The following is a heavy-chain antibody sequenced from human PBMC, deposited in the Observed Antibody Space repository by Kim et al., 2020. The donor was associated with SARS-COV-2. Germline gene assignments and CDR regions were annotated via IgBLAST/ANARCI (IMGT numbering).Heavy chain of an antibody. J-gene: IGHJ6*02. V-gene: IGHV3-48*02. Sequence: GGSLRLSCTASGFSFRHFDMIWVRQAPGKGLEWVSYISSSSVERITYYADAVKGRFTISRDIVKNSMYLQMTSLRDEDTAVYYCARFDSGAPWRDYYYGLDVWGPGTTVIVSS. D-gene: IGHD3-10*01. CDR3: ARFDSGAPWRDYYYGLDV. CDR2: ISSSSVERIT. CDR1: GFSFRHFD.